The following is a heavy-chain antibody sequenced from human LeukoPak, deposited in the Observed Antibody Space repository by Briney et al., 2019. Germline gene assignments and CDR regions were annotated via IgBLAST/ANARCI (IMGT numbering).Heavy chain of an antibody. J-gene: IGHJ5*02. V-gene: IGHV5-10-1*01. CDR1: GYSFTSYW. D-gene: IGHD3-9*01. Sequence: GESLKISCKGSGYSFTSYWISWVRQMPGKGLEWMGRIDPSDSYTNYSPSFQGHVTISADKSISTAYLQWSSLKASDTAMYYCARLAILTGSFHGGRQNWFDPWGQGTLVTVSS. CDR2: IDPSDSYT. CDR3: ARLAILTGSFHGGRQNWFDP.